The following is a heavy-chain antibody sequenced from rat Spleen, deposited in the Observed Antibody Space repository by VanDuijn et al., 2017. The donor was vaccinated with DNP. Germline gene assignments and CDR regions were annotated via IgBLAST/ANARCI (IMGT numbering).Heavy chain of an antibody. CDR3: ATSPGPNWFAY. CDR1: GFTFSDYN. D-gene: IGHD1-4*01. J-gene: IGHJ3*01. V-gene: IGHV5S10*01. Sequence: EVQLVESGGGLVQPGRSLKLSCAASGFTFSDYNMAWVRQAPKKGLEWVAAIRHDGGSIYYRDSVKGRFTISRDNANRTLYLQMDSLRSEDTATYYCATSPGPNWFAYWGQGTLVTVSS. CDR2: IRHDGGSI.